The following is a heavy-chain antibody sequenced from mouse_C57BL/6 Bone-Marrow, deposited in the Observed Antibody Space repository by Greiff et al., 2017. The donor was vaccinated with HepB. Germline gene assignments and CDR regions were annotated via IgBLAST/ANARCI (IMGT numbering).Heavy chain of an antibody. V-gene: IGHV5-4*03. D-gene: IGHD2-4*01. J-gene: IGHJ2*01. Sequence: DVKLVESGGGLVKPGGSLKLSCAASGFTFSSYAMSWVRQTPEKRLEWVATISDGGSYTYYPDNVKGRFTISRDNAKNNLYLQMRHLKSEDTAMYYCASYDYDAGYFDYWGQGTTLTVSS. CDR2: ISDGGSYT. CDR1: GFTFSSYA. CDR3: ASYDYDAGYFDY.